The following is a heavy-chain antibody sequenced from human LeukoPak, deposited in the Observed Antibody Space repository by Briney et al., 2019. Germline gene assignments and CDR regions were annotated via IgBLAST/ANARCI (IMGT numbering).Heavy chain of an antibody. CDR1: GYTFTGYY. CDR3: ARERERRSSWYSNWFDP. D-gene: IGHD6-13*01. V-gene: IGHV1-46*01. CDR2: INPSGGST. Sequence: ASVKVSCKASGYTFTGYYMHWVRQAPGQGLEWMGIINPSGGSTSYAQKFQGRVTMTRDMSTSTDYMELSSLRSEDTAVYYCARERERRSSWYSNWFDPWGQGTLVTVSS. J-gene: IGHJ5*02.